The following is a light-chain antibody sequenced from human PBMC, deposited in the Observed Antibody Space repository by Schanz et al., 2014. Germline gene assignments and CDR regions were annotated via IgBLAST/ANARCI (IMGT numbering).Light chain of an antibody. CDR2: GGS. Sequence: QSALTQPASVSGSPGQSITISCTGTSSDVGSTYLVSWYQHHPGQAPKLMILGGSIRPSGVSSRFSGSKSANTASLTISGLQAEDEADYYCCAYAGSNIPVFGGGTKLTVL. CDR3: CAYAGSNIPV. J-gene: IGLJ3*02. CDR1: SSDVGSTYL. V-gene: IGLV2-23*01.